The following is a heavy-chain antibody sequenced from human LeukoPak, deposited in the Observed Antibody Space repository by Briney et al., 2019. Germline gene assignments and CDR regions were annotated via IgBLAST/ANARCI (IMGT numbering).Heavy chain of an antibody. J-gene: IGHJ4*02. V-gene: IGHV3-11*04. D-gene: IGHD6-6*01. CDR1: GFTFSDYD. Sequence: PGGSLRLSCAASGFTFSDYDMSWIRQAPGQGLEWASYISSSGSTVYYADSVKGRFTISRDNAKNSVYLQMNSLRAEDTAVYYCARMRPELDYWGQGTLVTVSS. CDR2: ISSSGSTV. CDR3: ARMRPELDY.